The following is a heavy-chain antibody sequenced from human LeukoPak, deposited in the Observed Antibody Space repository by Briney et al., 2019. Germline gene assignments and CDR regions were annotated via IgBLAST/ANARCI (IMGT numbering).Heavy chain of an antibody. CDR1: GYTFTSYS. Sequence: ASVKVSCKASGYTFTSYSMHWVRQAPGEGLEWMGIINPSGGSTSYAQKFQDRVTMTRDTSTSTVYMELSSLKSEDTAVYYCARDPNGGLFDYWGQGTLVTVSS. CDR2: INPSGGST. CDR3: ARDPNGGLFDY. V-gene: IGHV1-46*01. D-gene: IGHD4-23*01. J-gene: IGHJ4*02.